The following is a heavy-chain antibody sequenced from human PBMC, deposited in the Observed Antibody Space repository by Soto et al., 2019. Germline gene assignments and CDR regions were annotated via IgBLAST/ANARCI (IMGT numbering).Heavy chain of an antibody. CDR2: ISYDGSNK. J-gene: IGHJ4*02. V-gene: IGHV3-30*18. D-gene: IGHD6-6*01. Sequence: GGSLRLSXAASGFTFSSYGMHWVRQAPGKGLEWVAVISYDGSNKYYADSVKGRFTISRDNSKNTLYLQMNSLRAEDTAVYYCAKSTSIAALVDYWGQGTLVTVSS. CDR1: GFTFSSYG. CDR3: AKSTSIAALVDY.